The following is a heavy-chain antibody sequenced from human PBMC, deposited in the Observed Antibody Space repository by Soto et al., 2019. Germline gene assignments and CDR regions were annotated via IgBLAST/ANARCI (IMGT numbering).Heavy chain of an antibody. D-gene: IGHD3-10*01. CDR3: ARGPGGRNEAFDI. CDR1: GFTVSSSY. Sequence: EEQLVEPGGGLVQPGGSLRLSCAASGFTVSSSYMSWVRQAPGKGLEWVSVLYSGGTTYYADSVKGRFTISRDESKNTLFLQMNSLRTEDTAVYYCARGPGGRNEAFDIWGQGTMVTVSS. V-gene: IGHV3-66*01. J-gene: IGHJ3*02. CDR2: LYSGGTT.